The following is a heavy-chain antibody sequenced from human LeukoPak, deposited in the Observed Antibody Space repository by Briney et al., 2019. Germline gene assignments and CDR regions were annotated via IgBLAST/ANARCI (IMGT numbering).Heavy chain of an antibody. J-gene: IGHJ6*03. CDR1: GGSISSGSYY. CDR3: ARDRNLIAAHYYYYCMDV. CDR2: IYTSGST. D-gene: IGHD6-13*01. V-gene: IGHV4-61*02. Sequence: SETLSLTCTVSGGSISSGSYYWSWIRQPAGKGLEWIGRIYTSGSTNYNPSLKSRVTISVDTSKNQFSLKLSSVTAADTAVYYCARDRNLIAAHYYYYCMDVWGKGTTVTVSS.